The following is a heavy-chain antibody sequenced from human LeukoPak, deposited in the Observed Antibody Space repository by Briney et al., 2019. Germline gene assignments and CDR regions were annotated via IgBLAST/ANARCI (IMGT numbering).Heavy chain of an antibody. CDR3: TKSRALGSYAPVDY. V-gene: IGHV3-43D*04. CDR2: ITWDGVKT. D-gene: IGHD1-26*01. CDR1: GFTFDDYA. J-gene: IGHJ4*02. Sequence: PGGSLRLSCAASGFTFDDYAIHWVRQSPEKGLEWLSLITWDGVKTYYTDSVKGRFTISRDNGKNLVYLQMNSLRREDTALYYCTKSRALGSYAPVDYWGRGTLVTVSS.